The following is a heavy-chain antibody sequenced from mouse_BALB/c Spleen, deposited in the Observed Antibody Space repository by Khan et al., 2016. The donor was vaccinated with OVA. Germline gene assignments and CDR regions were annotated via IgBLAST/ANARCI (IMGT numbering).Heavy chain of an antibody. CDR2: IYPGTDNT. J-gene: IGHJ2*01. V-gene: IGHV1-76*01. CDR1: GYIFTSYW. Sequence: QVQLKQSGAELVRPGASVKLSCKTSGYIFTSYWIHWVKQRSGQGLEWIARIYPGTDNTYFNEKLKDKATLTADKSSSTAYMHLSSLKSEDSAVYCCARGEALYNIDYWGQGTTLTVSS. D-gene: IGHD1-1*01. CDR3: ARGEALYNIDY.